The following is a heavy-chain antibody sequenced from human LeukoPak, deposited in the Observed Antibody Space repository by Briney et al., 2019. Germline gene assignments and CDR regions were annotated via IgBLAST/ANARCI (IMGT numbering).Heavy chain of an antibody. CDR3: ARRGVIITEDYYYYYGLDA. D-gene: IGHD3-10*01. CDR1: GFTFSSYE. CDR2: ISSSGSII. Sequence: GGSLRLSCAASGFTFSSYEMNWVRQAPGKGLEWVSYISSSGSIIYYADSVKGRFTISRDNAKNSLYLQMNSLRAEDTAVYYCARRGVIITEDYYYYYGLDAWGQGTTVTVSS. V-gene: IGHV3-48*03. J-gene: IGHJ6*02.